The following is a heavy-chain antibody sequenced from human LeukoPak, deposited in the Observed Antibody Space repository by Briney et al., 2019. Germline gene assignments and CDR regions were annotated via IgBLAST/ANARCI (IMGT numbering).Heavy chain of an antibody. V-gene: IGHV3-21*01. CDR1: GFTFSSYS. CDR3: ARVEMVAAAGKVDY. Sequence: SGGSLRLSCAASGFTFSSYSMNWVRQAPRKGLEWVSSISSSSSYIYYADSVKGRFTISRDNAKNSLYLQMNSLRAEDTAVYYCARVEMVAAAGKVDYWGQGTLVTVSS. D-gene: IGHD6-13*01. J-gene: IGHJ4*02. CDR2: ISSSSSYI.